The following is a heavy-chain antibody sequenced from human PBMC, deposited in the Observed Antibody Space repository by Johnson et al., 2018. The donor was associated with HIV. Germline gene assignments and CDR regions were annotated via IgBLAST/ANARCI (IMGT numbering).Heavy chain of an antibody. D-gene: IGHD2-21*01. V-gene: IGHV3-7*05. CDR1: GFTFSNYW. CDR3: VRDVVDDGRYPPDAFDV. J-gene: IGHJ3*01. Sequence: QLVESGGGLVQPGGSLRLSCAASGFTFSNYWMSWVRQVPGKGLEWVANINQDGTEKYYVDFVKGRFTISRDNAKNSLYLQVNTLTVEDTAVYYCVRDVVDDGRYPPDAFDVWGHGAMVIVSS. CDR2: INQDGTEK.